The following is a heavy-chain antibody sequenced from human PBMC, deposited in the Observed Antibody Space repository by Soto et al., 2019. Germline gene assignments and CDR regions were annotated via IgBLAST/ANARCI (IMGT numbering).Heavy chain of an antibody. V-gene: IGHV3-30*18. CDR2: ISSDGNNK. CDR3: AKGSYSGIYSDFDH. CDR1: GFTFSTYG. D-gene: IGHD1-26*01. J-gene: IGHJ4*02. Sequence: QVQLVDSGGGVVQPGRSLRVSCAASGFTFSTYGMYWVRHAPGKGLEWVAGISSDGNNKYYTDSVKGRFTISRDNSKNTLYLQMNSLRVEDTAVYYCAKGSYSGIYSDFDHWGQGTLVTVSS.